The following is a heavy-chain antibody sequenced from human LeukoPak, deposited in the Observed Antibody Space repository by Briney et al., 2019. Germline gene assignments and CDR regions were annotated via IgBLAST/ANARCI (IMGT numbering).Heavy chain of an antibody. J-gene: IGHJ5*02. CDR3: ARQTDYYGSGSYYGVFDP. D-gene: IGHD3-10*01. CDR1: GGSISSSTYY. Sequence: PSETLSLTCTVSGGSISSSTYYWAWIRQPPGKGLEWICSIYYSGSTYYSPSLKSRVTISVDTSKNQFSLKLRSEAAADTAVYYCARQTDYYGSGSYYGVFDPWGQGTLVTVSS. CDR2: IYYSGST. V-gene: IGHV4-39*01.